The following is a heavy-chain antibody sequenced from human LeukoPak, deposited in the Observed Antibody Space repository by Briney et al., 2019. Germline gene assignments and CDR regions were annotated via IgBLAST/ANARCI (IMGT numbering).Heavy chain of an antibody. Sequence: GGSLRLSCAASGFTFSSYSMNWVRQAPGKGLEWVSSISSSSTYIYYADSLKGRSTISRDNAKNSLYLQMNSLRAEDTAVYYCARDSEGDYGDLPYWYFDLWGRGTLVTVSS. CDR3: ARDSEGDYGDLPYWYFDL. D-gene: IGHD4-17*01. CDR2: ISSSSTYI. J-gene: IGHJ2*01. V-gene: IGHV3-21*01. CDR1: GFTFSSYS.